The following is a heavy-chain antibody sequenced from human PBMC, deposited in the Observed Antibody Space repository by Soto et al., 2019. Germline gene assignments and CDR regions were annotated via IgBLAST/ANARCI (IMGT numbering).Heavy chain of an antibody. CDR3: ARHLGYDSSGYYRNWFDP. V-gene: IGHV4-59*08. J-gene: IGHJ5*02. Sequence: TLSLTCTVSGGSISSYYWSWIRQPPGKGLEWIGYIYYSGSTNYNPSLKSRVTISVGTSKSQFSLKLSSVTAADTAVYYCARHLGYDSSGYYRNWFDPWGQGTLVTVSS. CDR2: IYYSGST. CDR1: GGSISSYY. D-gene: IGHD3-22*01.